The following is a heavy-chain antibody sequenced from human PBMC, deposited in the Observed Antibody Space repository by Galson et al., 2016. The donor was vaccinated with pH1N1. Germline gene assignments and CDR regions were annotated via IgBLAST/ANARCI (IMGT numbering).Heavy chain of an antibody. V-gene: IGHV3-74*03. CDR3: ARVAYDTNAL. Sequence: SLRLSCAASGFTFSNYWMHWVRQVPGKGLLWVARITPNGFTTTYADSVKGRFTITRENAKNTVYLQMSSLRVEDTAVYYCARVAYDTNALWGQGTLVTVSS. J-gene: IGHJ4*02. CDR1: GFTFSNYW. CDR2: ITPNGFTT. D-gene: IGHD2-8*01.